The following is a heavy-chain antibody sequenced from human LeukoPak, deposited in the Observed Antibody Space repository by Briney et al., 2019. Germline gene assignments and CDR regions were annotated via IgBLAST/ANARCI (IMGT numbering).Heavy chain of an antibody. D-gene: IGHD1-26*01. CDR1: GGSISSYY. J-gene: IGHJ4*02. Sequence: SETLSLTCTVSGGSISSYYWSWIRQPPGKGLEWIGYIYYSGSTNYNPSLKSRVTISVDTSKNQFSLKLSSVTAADTAVYYCARSPGVGYSGSYYSSGFDYRGQGTLVTVSS. CDR3: ARSPGVGYSGSYYSSGFDY. V-gene: IGHV4-59*01. CDR2: IYYSGST.